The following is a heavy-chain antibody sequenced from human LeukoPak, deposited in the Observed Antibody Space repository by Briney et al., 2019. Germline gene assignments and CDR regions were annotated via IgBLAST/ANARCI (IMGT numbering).Heavy chain of an antibody. Sequence: GESLKISSTGSGYSFTYYWIGLVRQMPGGGVELWWIFYSSNSNTRYTPSSQGQTTISADKTIRTAYLHLSRLKASATPMYYCSRHVRWFGVLVPDDAFDIWRQGRMVSVYS. CDR1: GYSFTYYW. CDR3: SRHVRWFGVLVPDDAFDI. J-gene: IGHJ3*02. V-gene: IGHV5-51*01. D-gene: IGHD3-10*01. CDR2: FYSSNSNT.